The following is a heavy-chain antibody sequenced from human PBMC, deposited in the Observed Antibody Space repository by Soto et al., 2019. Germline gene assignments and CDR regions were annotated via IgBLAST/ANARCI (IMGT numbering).Heavy chain of an antibody. CDR2: ISTSSSYK. CDR1: GFTFSSYI. J-gene: IGHJ6*02. V-gene: IGHV3-21*01. CDR3: ARDPSPYDFWSGSKRPYGLDV. Sequence: GESLRLSCAASGFTFSSYIINWVRQAPGRGLEWVSSISTSSSYKYYADSVKGRFTISRDNAKNSLYLQMNSLRAEDTAVYYCARDPSPYDFWSGSKRPYGLDVWGQGTTVTVSS. D-gene: IGHD3-3*01.